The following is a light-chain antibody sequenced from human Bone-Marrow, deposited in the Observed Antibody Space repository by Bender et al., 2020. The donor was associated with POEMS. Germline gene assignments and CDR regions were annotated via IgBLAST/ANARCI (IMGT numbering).Light chain of an antibody. J-gene: IGLJ1*01. CDR3: CSNTGSGTA. V-gene: IGLV2-8*01. CDR2: EFN. Sequence: QSALTQPPSASGSSGQSVTISCTGTSSDIGGHKYVSWYQRHPGKAPKLIIYEFNKRPSGVPDRFSASKSGNTASLTTSGLQAEDEADYYCCSNTGSGTALGTGTKVTVL. CDR1: SSDIGGHKY.